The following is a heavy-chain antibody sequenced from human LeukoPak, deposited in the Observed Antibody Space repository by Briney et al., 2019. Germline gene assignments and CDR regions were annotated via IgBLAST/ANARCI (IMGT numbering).Heavy chain of an antibody. Sequence: PSDTLSLTCNVSGGSISSSYWSWIRQPPGKGLEWIGYIYYSGNTNYNPSLKSRVTISIDTSKNQFSLKLSSVTAADTAVYYCAKSSGSYYNVDFDYWGQGTLVTVSS. CDR2: IYYSGNT. CDR3: AKSSGSYYNVDFDY. V-gene: IGHV4-59*07. CDR1: GGSISSSY. J-gene: IGHJ4*02. D-gene: IGHD3-10*01.